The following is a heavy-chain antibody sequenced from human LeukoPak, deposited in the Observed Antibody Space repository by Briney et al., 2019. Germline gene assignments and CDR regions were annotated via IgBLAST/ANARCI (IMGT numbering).Heavy chain of an antibody. J-gene: IGHJ4*02. Sequence: ASVKVSRKASGYTFTSYAMHWVRQAPGQRLEWMGWINAGNGNTKYSQEFQGRVTITRDTSASTAYMELSSLRSEDMAVYYCARLGYSSGWSHFDYWGQGTLVTVSS. CDR2: INAGNGNT. D-gene: IGHD6-19*01. V-gene: IGHV1-3*03. CDR3: ARLGYSSGWSHFDY. CDR1: GYTFTSYA.